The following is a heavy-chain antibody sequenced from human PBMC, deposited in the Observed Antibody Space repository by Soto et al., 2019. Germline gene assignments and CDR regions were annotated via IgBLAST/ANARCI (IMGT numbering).Heavy chain of an antibody. D-gene: IGHD3-10*01. CDR1: GGSFSGYY. V-gene: IGHV4-34*01. CDR2: INHSGST. CDR3: ARSLHPYNTTGDY. Sequence: SETLSLTCVVYGGSFSGYYWSCIRQPPGKGLEWIGEINHSGSTNYNPSLKSRVTISVDTSKNQFSLNLSSVTAADTAVYYCARSLHPYNTTGDYWGQGTLVTVSS. J-gene: IGHJ4*02.